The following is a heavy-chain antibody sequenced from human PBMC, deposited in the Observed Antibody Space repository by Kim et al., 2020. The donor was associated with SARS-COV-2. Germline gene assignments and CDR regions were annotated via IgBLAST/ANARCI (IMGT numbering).Heavy chain of an antibody. CDR2: ITGSGGTT. Sequence: GGSLRLSCAASGFTFGNYAMNWVRQAPGKGLEWVSAITGSGGTTYYADSVKGRFTISRDNSKNTVYLQLNSLRAEDTAIYYCAKDLVLIQYTIRGPFDYWGQGTLVTVSS. CDR3: AKDLVLIQYTIRGPFDY. CDR1: GFTFGNYA. V-gene: IGHV3-23*01. J-gene: IGHJ4*02. D-gene: IGHD2-8*01.